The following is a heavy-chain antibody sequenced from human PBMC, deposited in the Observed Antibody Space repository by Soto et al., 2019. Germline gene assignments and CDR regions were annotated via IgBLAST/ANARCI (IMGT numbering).Heavy chain of an antibody. J-gene: IGHJ4*02. CDR1: GGSISSSSYY. CDR2: IDYSGST. V-gene: IGHV4-39*01. D-gene: IGHD2-2*01. Sequence: PSETLSLTCTVSGGSISSSSYYWAWIRQPPGKGLEWIANIDYSGSTYYNPSLKSRVAISVDTSQNQFSVKLTSVTAADTAVYYCARGTSCCGYDYWGQGALVTVSS. CDR3: ARGTSCCGYDY.